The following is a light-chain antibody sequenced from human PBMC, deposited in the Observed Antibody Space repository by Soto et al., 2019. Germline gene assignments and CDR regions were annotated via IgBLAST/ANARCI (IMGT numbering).Light chain of an antibody. Sequence: EIVMTQSPATLSVSPGERATLSCRASQTASNNLAWYQQKPGQAPRLLIYVASTRATGIPARFSGSGSGTEFTLTISSLQSEDVAVYYCQKYNKGPLTFGQGTKVEI. V-gene: IGKV3-15*01. J-gene: IGKJ1*01. CDR3: QKYNKGPLT. CDR1: QTASNN. CDR2: VAS.